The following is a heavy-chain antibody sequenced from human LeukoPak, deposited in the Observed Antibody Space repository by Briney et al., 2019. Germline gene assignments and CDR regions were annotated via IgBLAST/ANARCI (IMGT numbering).Heavy chain of an antibody. CDR2: IIPIFGTA. CDR3: ARLQLDYNWFDP. D-gene: IGHD6-13*01. Sequence: SVKVSCKASGGTFSSYAISWVRQAPGQGLEWMGGIIPIFGTANYAQKFQGRVTITTDESTSTAYMELSSLRSEDTAVYYCARLQLDYNWFDPWGQGTLVTVSS. V-gene: IGHV1-69*05. J-gene: IGHJ5*02. CDR1: GGTFSSYA.